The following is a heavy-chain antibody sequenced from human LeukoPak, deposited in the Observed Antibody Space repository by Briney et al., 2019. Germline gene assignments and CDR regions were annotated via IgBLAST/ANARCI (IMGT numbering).Heavy chain of an antibody. CDR3: ARENAWSRDC. CDR1: GFTLSTYW. Sequence: GGSLRLSCAASGFTLSTYWMSWVRQAPGKGLEWVANINEDGSEKHYVDSVKGRFTISRDNAKNSLDLQMNSLRTEDTAVYYCARENAWSRDCWGQGTLVTVPS. CDR2: INEDGSEK. V-gene: IGHV3-7*01. J-gene: IGHJ4*02. D-gene: IGHD2-15*01.